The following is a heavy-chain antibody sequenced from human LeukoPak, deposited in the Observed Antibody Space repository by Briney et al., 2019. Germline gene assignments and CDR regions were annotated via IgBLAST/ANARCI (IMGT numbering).Heavy chain of an antibody. CDR1: GGTFSSYA. CDR3: ANTVTKSNWFDP. J-gene: IGHJ5*02. V-gene: IGHV1-69*06. D-gene: IGHD4-11*01. CDR2: IIPIFGTA. Sequence: SVKVSCKASGGTFSSYAISWVRQAPGQGLEWMGGIIPIFGTANYAQKFQGRVTITADKSTSTAYMELSSLRSEDTAVYYCANTVTKSNWFDPWGQGTLVTVSS.